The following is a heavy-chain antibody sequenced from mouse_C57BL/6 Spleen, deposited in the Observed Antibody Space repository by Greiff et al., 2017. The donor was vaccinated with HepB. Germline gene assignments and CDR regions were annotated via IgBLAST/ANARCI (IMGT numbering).Heavy chain of an antibody. J-gene: IGHJ2*01. Sequence: EVQLQQSGPELVKPGASVKISCKASGYSFTGYYMNWVKQSPEKSLEWIGEINPSTGGTTYNQKFKAKATLTVDKSSSTAYMQLKSLTSEDSAVYYCARRGLTGSYFDYWGQGTTLTVSS. CDR3: ARRGLTGSYFDY. D-gene: IGHD4-1*01. CDR2: INPSTGGT. V-gene: IGHV1-42*01. CDR1: GYSFTGYY.